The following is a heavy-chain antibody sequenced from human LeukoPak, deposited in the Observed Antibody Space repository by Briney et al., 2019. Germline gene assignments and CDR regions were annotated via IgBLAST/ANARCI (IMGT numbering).Heavy chain of an antibody. D-gene: IGHD1-26*01. CDR2: ISGSGST. CDR1: GFTFSSYA. Sequence: GGSLGLSCAASGFTFSSYAMTWVRQAPGKGLEWVSSISGSGSTYYADSVKGRFTISRDNAKNSLYLQMNSLRAEDTAVYYCAGARGLGPGGWFDPWGQGTLVTVSS. J-gene: IGHJ5*02. V-gene: IGHV3-23*01. CDR3: AGARGLGPGGWFDP.